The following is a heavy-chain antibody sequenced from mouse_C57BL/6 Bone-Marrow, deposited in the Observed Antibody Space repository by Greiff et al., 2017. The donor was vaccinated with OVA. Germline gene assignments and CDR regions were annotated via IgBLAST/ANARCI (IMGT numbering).Heavy chain of an antibody. CDR2: IDPKSGGT. D-gene: IGHD1-1*01. J-gene: IGHJ4*01. V-gene: IGHV1-72*01. Sequence: QVQLQQPGAELVKPGASVKLSCKASGYTFTSYWMHWVKQRPGRGLAWIGRIDPKSGGTKYNEKFKSKATLTVDKPSSTAYMQLSSLTSEDSAVYYCARDIYYGFLYAMDYWGQGTSVTVSS. CDR3: ARDIYYGFLYAMDY. CDR1: GYTFTSYW.